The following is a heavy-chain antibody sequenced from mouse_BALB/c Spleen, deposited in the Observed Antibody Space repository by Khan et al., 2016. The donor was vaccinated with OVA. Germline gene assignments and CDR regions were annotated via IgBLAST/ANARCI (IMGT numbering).Heavy chain of an antibody. Sequence: QVQLQQSGAELARPGASVKMSCKASGYTFTSYSMHWIKQRPGQGLEWIGNINTSNAYTNYNQKFKDKATLTADKSSSTAYMQLSSLPSEDSAAYYCASELHYYGIKGALDYWGQGTSVTVSS. V-gene: IGHV1-4*01. CDR1: GYTFTSYS. J-gene: IGHJ4*01. CDR3: ASELHYYGIKGALDY. CDR2: INTSNAYT. D-gene: IGHD1-1*01.